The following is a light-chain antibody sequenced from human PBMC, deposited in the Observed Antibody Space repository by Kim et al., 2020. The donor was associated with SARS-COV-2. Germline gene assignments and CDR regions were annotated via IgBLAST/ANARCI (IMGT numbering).Light chain of an antibody. CDR2: GTS. V-gene: IGKV3-20*01. J-gene: IGKJ2*01. Sequence: LSPGEIATLSCRASQSVTSTNLAWFQQKPGQAPGLLIYGTSSRATGIPDRFSGSGSGTDFTLTISRLEPEDFAVYYCQQYDNSPYTFGQGTKLEI. CDR3: QQYDNSPYT. CDR1: QSVTSTN.